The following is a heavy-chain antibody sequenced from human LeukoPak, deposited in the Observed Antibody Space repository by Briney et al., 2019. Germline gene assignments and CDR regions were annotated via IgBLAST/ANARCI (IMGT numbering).Heavy chain of an antibody. Sequence: GGSLRLSCAASGLTFSSYGMHWVRQAPGKGLEWVAFIRYDGSNKYYADSVKGRFTISRDNSKNTLYLQMNSLRAEDTAVYYCAKPGGYYDSSGYFDYWGQGTLVTVSS. D-gene: IGHD3-22*01. CDR3: AKPGGYYDSSGYFDY. V-gene: IGHV3-30*02. J-gene: IGHJ4*02. CDR2: IRYDGSNK. CDR1: GLTFSSYG.